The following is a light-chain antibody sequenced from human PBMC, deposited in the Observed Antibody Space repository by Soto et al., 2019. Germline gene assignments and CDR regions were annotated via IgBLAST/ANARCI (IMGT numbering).Light chain of an antibody. J-gene: IGKJ1*01. V-gene: IGKV1-5*01. CDR2: DVS. Sequence: DIQMTQSAATRSASVEDRVTITCRASQSFSNGLAWYQQKPGKAPELLIFDVSPLESGVPSRFSGSGSGTEFTLTISSLQPDDFATYYCQHYRSWTFDQGTNVDI. CDR3: QHYRSWT. CDR1: QSFSNG.